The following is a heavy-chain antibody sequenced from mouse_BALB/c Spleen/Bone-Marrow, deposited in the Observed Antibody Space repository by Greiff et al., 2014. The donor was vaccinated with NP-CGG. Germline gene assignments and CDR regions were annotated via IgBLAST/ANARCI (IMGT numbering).Heavy chain of an antibody. J-gene: IGHJ4*01. CDR2: INPYNGGT. CDR1: GYSFTGYT. Sequence: VQLKESGPELVKPGASMKISCKASGYSFTGYTMNWVKQSHGKNLEWIGLINPYNGGTSYTQKFKGKATLTVDKSSSTAYMELLSLTSEDSAVYYCARIPNPLYYYAMDYWGQGTSVTVSP. CDR3: ARIPNPLYYYAMDY. V-gene: IGHV1-18*01. D-gene: IGHD5-1-1*01.